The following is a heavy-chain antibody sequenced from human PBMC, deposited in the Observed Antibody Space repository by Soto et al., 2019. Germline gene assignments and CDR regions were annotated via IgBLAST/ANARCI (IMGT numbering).Heavy chain of an antibody. V-gene: IGHV1-46*02. D-gene: IGHD6-19*01. J-gene: IGHJ4*02. CDR3: ARVGSFEVVAATDYFDH. CDR1: GYTFNSYY. Sequence: VQLVQSGAEVKKPGASVKISCKASGYTFNSYYMHWVRQAPGQGLEWMGVINPSGDSAGYAQKSQGRVTMTRDTSTSTLYMDLSGLRSDDTAVYYCARVGSFEVVAATDYFDHWGQGTLITVSS. CDR2: INPSGDSA.